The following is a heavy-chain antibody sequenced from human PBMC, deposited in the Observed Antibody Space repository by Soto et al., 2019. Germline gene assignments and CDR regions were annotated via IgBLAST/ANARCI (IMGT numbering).Heavy chain of an antibody. J-gene: IGHJ5*02. V-gene: IGHV4-59*01. CDR3: ARDRERFDP. Sequence: KPSETLSLTCTVSGDSISSYYWSWIRRTPGKGLEWIGYIYFSGSTNYNPSLRSRVTISVDTSKNQFSLQLSSVTAADTAVYYCARDRERFDPWGQGTLVTVSS. D-gene: IGHD1-1*01. CDR2: IYFSGST. CDR1: GDSISSYY.